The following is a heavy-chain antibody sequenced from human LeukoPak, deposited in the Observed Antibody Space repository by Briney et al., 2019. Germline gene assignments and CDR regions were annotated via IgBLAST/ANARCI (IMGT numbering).Heavy chain of an antibody. D-gene: IGHD3-10*01. V-gene: IGHV3-23*01. J-gene: IGHJ4*02. Sequence: GGSLRLSCAASGFTFSSYAMSWVRQAPGKGLEWVSAISGSGGSTYYADSVKGRFTISRDNAKNSLYLQMNSLRAEDTAVYYCARGGLWFIYRENYYFGYWGQGTLVTVSS. CDR1: GFTFSSYA. CDR2: ISGSGGST. CDR3: ARGGLWFIYRENYYFGY.